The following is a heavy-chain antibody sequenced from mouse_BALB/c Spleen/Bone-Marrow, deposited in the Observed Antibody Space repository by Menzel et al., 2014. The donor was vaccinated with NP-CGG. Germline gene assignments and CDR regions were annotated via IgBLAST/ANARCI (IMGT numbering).Heavy chain of an antibody. CDR1: GFTFSSYA. D-gene: IGHD2-4*01. CDR3: ARVVYYDYDVWFAY. V-gene: IGHV5-6-5*01. Sequence: EVKLVESGGGLVKPGGSLKLSCAASGFTFSSYAMSWVRQTPEKRLEWVASISSGGSTYYPDSVKGRFTISRDNARNILYLQMSSLRSEDTAMYYCARVVYYDYDVWFAYWGQGTLVTASA. CDR2: ISSGGST. J-gene: IGHJ3*01.